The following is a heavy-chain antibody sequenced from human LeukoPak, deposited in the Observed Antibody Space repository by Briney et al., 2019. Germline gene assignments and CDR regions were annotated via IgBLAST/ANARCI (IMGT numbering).Heavy chain of an antibody. D-gene: IGHD6-6*01. CDR3: AKAKIAARLYYFDY. J-gene: IGHJ4*02. Sequence: GGSLRLSCEGSGFTFSNYWMGWVRQAPGKGLQWVANIKTDGSEKYYVDSVKGRFTISRDNAKNSLYLQMDSLRAEDTAVYYCAKAKIAARLYYFDYWGQGTLVTVSS. V-gene: IGHV3-7*03. CDR1: GFTFSNYW. CDR2: IKTDGSEK.